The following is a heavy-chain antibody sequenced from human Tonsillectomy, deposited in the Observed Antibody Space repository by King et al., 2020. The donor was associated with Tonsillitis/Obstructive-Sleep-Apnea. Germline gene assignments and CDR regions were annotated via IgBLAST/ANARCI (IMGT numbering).Heavy chain of an antibody. CDR3: EKDKNPRFGGAGNWFDP. D-gene: IGHD3-16*01. CDR1: GFIFHDYA. J-gene: IGHJ5*02. Sequence: VQLVESGGGLVQPGRSLRLSCAASGFIFHDYAMHWVRQAPGKGLEWVSGISWNSGSIGYADSVKGRFAISRDNAKNSLYLPMNSLRAEDTALLYCEKDKNPRFGGAGNWFDPWGQGTLVTVSS. V-gene: IGHV3-9*01. CDR2: ISWNSGSI.